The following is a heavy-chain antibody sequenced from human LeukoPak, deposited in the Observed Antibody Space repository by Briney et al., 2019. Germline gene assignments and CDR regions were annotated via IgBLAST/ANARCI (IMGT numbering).Heavy chain of an antibody. CDR3: ARALEPDYGANNWFDP. V-gene: IGHV4-39*07. CDR2: IYYSGST. CDR1: GVSISSSSYY. D-gene: IGHD4-17*01. J-gene: IGHJ5*02. Sequence: ASETLSLTCTVSGVSISSSSYYWVWIPQPPGKGLEWIGSIYYSGSTYYNLSRKSRVTISVDTSKNQFSLKLSSVTAADTAVSYYARALEPDYGANNWFDPWGQGTLVTVSS.